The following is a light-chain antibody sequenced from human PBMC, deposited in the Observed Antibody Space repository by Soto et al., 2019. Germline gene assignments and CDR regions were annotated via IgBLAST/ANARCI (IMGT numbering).Light chain of an antibody. Sequence: EVVMTQSPATLSVSPGERVTLSCRASQSVSSDLAWYHQKPGQAPRLLIYGASTRATGIPGRFSCSGSGTKFTLPISSLLSEDFGVYYWQQYNTCPITFAQGTRLEIK. J-gene: IGKJ5*01. V-gene: IGKV3-15*01. CDR2: GAS. CDR1: QSVSSD. CDR3: QQYNTCPIT.